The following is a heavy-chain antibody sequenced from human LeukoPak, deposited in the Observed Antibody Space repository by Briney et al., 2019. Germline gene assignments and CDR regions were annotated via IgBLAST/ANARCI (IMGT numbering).Heavy chain of an antibody. CDR2: ISSSGSTI. CDR3: ARDMTTVSDY. Sequence: GGSLRLSCAASGFTFSSYEMNWVRQAPGKGLEWVSYISSSGSTIYHADSVKGRFTTSRDNAKNSLYLQMNSLRAEDTAVCYCARDMTTVSDYWGQGTLVTVSS. V-gene: IGHV3-48*03. J-gene: IGHJ4*02. CDR1: GFTFSSYE. D-gene: IGHD4-17*01.